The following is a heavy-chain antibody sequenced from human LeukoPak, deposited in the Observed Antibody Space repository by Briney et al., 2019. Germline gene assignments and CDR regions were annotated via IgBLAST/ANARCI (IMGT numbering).Heavy chain of an antibody. CDR1: GFTFNHYA. D-gene: IGHD1-26*01. CDR2: ISFDGGNK. Sequence: GGSLRLSCAASGFTFNHYAIHWVRQAAGKGLEWVASISFDGGNKYYADSVKGRCTISRDNYKHTLYLQMNSLRAEDTAVYYCARDGIVGSPLFKFDYWGQGTLVTVSS. V-gene: IGHV3-30-3*01. CDR3: ARDGIVGSPLFKFDY. J-gene: IGHJ4*02.